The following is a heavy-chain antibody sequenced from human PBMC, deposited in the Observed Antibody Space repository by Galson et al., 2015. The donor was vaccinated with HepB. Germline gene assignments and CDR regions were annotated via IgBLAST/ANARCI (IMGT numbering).Heavy chain of an antibody. V-gene: IGHV1-18*01. CDR2: ISAYNGNT. Sequence: QSGAEVKEPGASVKVSCKASGYTFTSYGISWVRQAPGQGLEWMGWISAYNGNTNYAQKLQGRVTMTTDTSTSTAYMELRSLRSGDTAVYYCARDRANYDYGIPGDYWGQGTLVTVSS. CDR1: GYTFTSYG. CDR3: ARDRANYDYGIPGDY. D-gene: IGHD3-16*01. J-gene: IGHJ4*02.